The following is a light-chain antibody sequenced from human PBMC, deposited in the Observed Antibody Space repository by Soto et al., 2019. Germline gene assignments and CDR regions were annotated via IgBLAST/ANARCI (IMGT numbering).Light chain of an antibody. CDR3: ETWDINIVV. V-gene: IGLV4-60*02. Sequence: QSVLTQSSSASASLGSSVKLTCTLSSGHSSYIIAWHQQQPGKAPRYLMRVEGSGSYNKKSGVPDRFSGSSSGADRYLTISNLQFEDEADYYCETWDINIVVFGGGTKLTVL. J-gene: IGLJ3*02. CDR1: SGHSSYI. CDR2: VEGSGSY.